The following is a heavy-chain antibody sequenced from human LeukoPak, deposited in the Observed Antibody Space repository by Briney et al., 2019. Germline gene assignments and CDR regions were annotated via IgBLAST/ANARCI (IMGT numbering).Heavy chain of an antibody. J-gene: IGHJ6*03. CDR1: GFMFSSYW. D-gene: IGHD3-22*01. V-gene: IGHV3-7*03. CDR3: AKCDRYYYYMDV. Sequence: PGGSLRLSCAASGFMFSSYWMSWVRQAPGKGLEWVADIKEDGSEKSYVDSVKGRFTISRDNSKNTLYLQMNSLRAEDTAVYYCAKCDRYYYYMDVWGKGTTVTISS. CDR2: IKEDGSEK.